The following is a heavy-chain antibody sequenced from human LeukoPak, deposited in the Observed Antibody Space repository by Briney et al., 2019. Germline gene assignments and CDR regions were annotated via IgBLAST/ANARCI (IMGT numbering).Heavy chain of an antibody. D-gene: IGHD5-18*01. V-gene: IGHV1-2*02. CDR2: INPNSGGT. CDR1: GYTFTGYY. J-gene: IGHJ6*03. Sequence: ASVKVSCKASGYTFTGYYMHWVRQAPGQGLEWMGWINPNSGGTNYAQKFQGRVTMTRDTSISTAYMELSRLRSDDTAVYYCARGGYSYGSHYYYMDVWGKGTTVTVSS. CDR3: ARGGYSYGSHYYYMDV.